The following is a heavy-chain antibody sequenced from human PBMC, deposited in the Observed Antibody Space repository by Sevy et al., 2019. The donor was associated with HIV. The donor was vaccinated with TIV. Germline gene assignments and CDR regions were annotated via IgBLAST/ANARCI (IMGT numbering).Heavy chain of an antibody. D-gene: IGHD5-18*01. CDR1: GFTFSDYY. Sequence: GGSLRLSCTASGFTFSDYYMSWIRQAPGKGLEWVSYISTSSSYTSYPDSVKGQFTISRDNAKNSLYLQMNSLRVEDTAVYYCARVRYNYGQKYFDYWGQGTLVTASS. V-gene: IGHV3-11*06. CDR3: ARVRYNYGQKYFDY. CDR2: ISTSSSYT. J-gene: IGHJ4*02.